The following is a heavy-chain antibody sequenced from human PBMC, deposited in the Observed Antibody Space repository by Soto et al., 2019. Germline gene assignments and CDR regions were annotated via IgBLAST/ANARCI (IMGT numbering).Heavy chain of an antibody. D-gene: IGHD3-10*01. Sequence: QVQLQESGPGRVKPSETLSLTCTVSGGSISSYYWSWIRQPPGKGLEWIGYIYYSGSTNYNPSLKSRVTISVDTSKNQFSLKLSSVTAADTAVYYCARGGYYGSGSYKVNAFDIWGQGTMVTVSS. CDR2: IYYSGST. J-gene: IGHJ3*02. V-gene: IGHV4-59*01. CDR1: GGSISSYY. CDR3: ARGGYYGSGSYKVNAFDI.